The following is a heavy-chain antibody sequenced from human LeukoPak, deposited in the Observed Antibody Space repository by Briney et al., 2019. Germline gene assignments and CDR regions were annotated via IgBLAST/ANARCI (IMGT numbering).Heavy chain of an antibody. V-gene: IGHV3-13*01. Sequence: GGSLRLSWAASGFTFSSYDMHWVRQATGKGLEWVSAIGTAGDTYYPGSVKGRFTISRENAKNSLYLQMNSLRAEDTAVYYCARALNGDHTFNYWGQGTLVTVSS. CDR1: GFTFSSYD. CDR3: ARALNGDHTFNY. CDR2: IGTAGDT. J-gene: IGHJ4*02. D-gene: IGHD4-17*01.